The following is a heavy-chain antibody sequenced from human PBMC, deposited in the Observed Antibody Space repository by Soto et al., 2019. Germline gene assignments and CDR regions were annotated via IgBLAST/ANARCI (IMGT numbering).Heavy chain of an antibody. V-gene: IGHV1-3*05. D-gene: IGHD1-26*01. J-gene: IGHJ4*02. CDR3: ASSGSDWGIDY. CDR2: INAGNGNT. Sequence: QVQLVQSGAEEKKPGASVKVSCKASGYTFTSYAMHWVRQAPGQRLEWMGWINAGNGNTKYSQKFQGRVTITRDTSASTAYMDLSSLRSEDTAVYDCASSGSDWGIDYWGQGTLVTVSS. CDR1: GYTFTSYA.